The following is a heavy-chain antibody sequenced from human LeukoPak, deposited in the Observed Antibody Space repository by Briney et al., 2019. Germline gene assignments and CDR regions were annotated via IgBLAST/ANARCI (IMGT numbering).Heavy chain of an antibody. D-gene: IGHD3-22*01. CDR1: GGSISSYY. J-gene: IGHJ4*02. CDR2: IYYSGST. V-gene: IGHV4-59*01. Sequence: SETLSLTCTVSGGSISSYYWSWIRQPPGKGLEWIGNIYYSGSTNYNPSLKSRVTISVDTSKNQFSLKLSSVTAADTAVYYCARLEDGTMIVNWGQGTLVTVSS. CDR3: ARLEDGTMIVN.